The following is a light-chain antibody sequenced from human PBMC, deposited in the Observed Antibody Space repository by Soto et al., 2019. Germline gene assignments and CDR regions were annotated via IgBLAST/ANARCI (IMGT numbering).Light chain of an antibody. J-gene: IGKJ4*01. V-gene: IGKV3-15*01. CDR1: QSVSRS. CDR2: GAS. CDR3: QQYNNCSPLT. Sequence: EIVMSQSPATLSVSPGERATLSCRASQSVSRSFAWYQQKPGQAPRLLIYGASTRATGIPARFSGSGSGTEFTITISSLQSEDFGVYYYQQYNNCSPLTFGGGTKVEIK.